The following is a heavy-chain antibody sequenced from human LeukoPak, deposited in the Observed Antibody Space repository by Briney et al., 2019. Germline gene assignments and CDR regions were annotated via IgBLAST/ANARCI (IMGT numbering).Heavy chain of an antibody. Sequence: GGSLRLSCAASGFTFSSFALSWVRQAPGKGLEWVSAISVNGGSTYYADSVKGRFTISRDNSKNTLYLQMNSLRAEDTALYYCARGGIGYYDSSGYDEYFQHWGQGTLVTVSS. CDR2: ISVNGGST. V-gene: IGHV3-23*01. J-gene: IGHJ1*01. CDR3: ARGGIGYYDSSGYDEYFQH. CDR1: GFTFSSFA. D-gene: IGHD3-22*01.